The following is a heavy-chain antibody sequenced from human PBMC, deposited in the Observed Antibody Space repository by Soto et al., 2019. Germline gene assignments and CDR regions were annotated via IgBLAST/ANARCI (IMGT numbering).Heavy chain of an antibody. J-gene: IGHJ4*02. CDR1: GGTFAISV. V-gene: IGHV1-69*13. CDR2: IISIFGTP. CDR3: GRDLGSGYEPGDY. D-gene: IGHD5-12*01. Sequence: ASVKVSCKASGGTFAISVFNWVRQAPGQGLEWMGGIISIFGTPNYSQKFLGRVTITEDESTSTGYMELSNLRSDDTAIYYCGRDLGSGYEPGDYWGQGTQVTVSS.